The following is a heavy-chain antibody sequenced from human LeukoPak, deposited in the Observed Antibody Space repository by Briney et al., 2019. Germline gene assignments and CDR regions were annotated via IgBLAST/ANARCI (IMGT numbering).Heavy chain of an antibody. D-gene: IGHD4-17*01. CDR1: RGSISNYW. CDR2: VYPSGTT. J-gene: IGHJ6*02. Sequence: SETLSLTCTVSRGSISNYWWSWIRQAAGKGLEWIGRVYPSGTTHYNPSLKSRVTMSVDTSKNQFSLKLSSVTAADTAVYYCARDNTVPYYYYGMDVWGQGTTVTVSS. V-gene: IGHV4-4*07. CDR3: ARDNTVPYYYYGMDV.